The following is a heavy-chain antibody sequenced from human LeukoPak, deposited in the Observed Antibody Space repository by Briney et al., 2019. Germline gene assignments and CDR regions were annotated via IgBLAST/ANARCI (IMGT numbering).Heavy chain of an antibody. J-gene: IGHJ5*02. V-gene: IGHV1-69*13. Sequence: ASVKVSCKASGGTFSSYAISWVRRAPGQGLAWMGGIIPIFGTANYAQKFQGRVTITADESTSTAYMELSSLRSEDTAVYYCASHGTGYYSLRFDPWGQGTLVTVSS. CDR3: ASHGTGYYSLRFDP. CDR2: IIPIFGTA. CDR1: GGTFSSYA. D-gene: IGHD3/OR15-3a*01.